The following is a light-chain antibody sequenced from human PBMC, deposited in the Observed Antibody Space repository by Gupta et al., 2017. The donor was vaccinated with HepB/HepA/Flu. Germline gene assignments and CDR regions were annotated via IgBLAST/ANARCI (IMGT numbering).Light chain of an antibody. Sequence: DLQMTQSPSTLSASVGDRVTITCRASQSISSWLAWYQQKPGKAPNLLIYKASSLESGVPSRFSGSGSGTEFTLTISSLQPDDFATYYCQHYNSYPFTFGPGTKVDIK. CDR2: KAS. V-gene: IGKV1-5*03. CDR3: QHYNSYPFT. CDR1: QSISSW. J-gene: IGKJ3*01.